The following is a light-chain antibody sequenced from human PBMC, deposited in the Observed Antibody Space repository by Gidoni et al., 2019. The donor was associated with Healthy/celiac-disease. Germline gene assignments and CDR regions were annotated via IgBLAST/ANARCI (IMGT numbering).Light chain of an antibody. CDR2: LGS. CDR3: MQALQTPYT. Sequence: DIVMTQSPLSLPVPPGEPASISCRSSQSLLHSNGYNYLDWYLQTPGQSPQLLIYLGSNRASGVPDRFSGSGSGTDFTLKISRVEAEDVGVYYCMQALQTPYTFGQGTKLEIK. V-gene: IGKV2-28*01. J-gene: IGKJ2*01. CDR1: QSLLHSNGYNY.